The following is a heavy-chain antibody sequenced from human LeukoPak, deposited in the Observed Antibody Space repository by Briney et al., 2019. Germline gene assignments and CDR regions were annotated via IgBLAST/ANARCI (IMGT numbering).Heavy chain of an antibody. CDR2: ISASGRT. Sequence: SETLSLTCVVSGASNSSHYWSWIRQPPGKGLEWSGDISASGRTKYRPALKSRVTISGDTSKNQFSLRLTSVTAADTAVYYCARHRENSYESSHMGFDPWGPGTLVTVSS. J-gene: IGHJ5*02. CDR3: ARHRENSYESSHMGFDP. D-gene: IGHD3-22*01. V-gene: IGHV4-4*09. CDR1: GASNSSHY.